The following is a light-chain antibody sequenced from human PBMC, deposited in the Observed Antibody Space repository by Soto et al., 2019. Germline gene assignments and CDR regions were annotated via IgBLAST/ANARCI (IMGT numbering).Light chain of an antibody. CDR1: SGSVSTTYY. CDR3: MLYMGGGLVV. J-gene: IGLJ2*01. Sequence: QTVVTQETSFSVSPGGTVTLTCGLTSGSVSTTYYPSWYQQTPGQPPRTLIYSTNIRSSGVPDRFSGSILGNKAALTITGAQADDESDYHCMLYMGGGLVVFGGGTKVTVL. CDR2: STN. V-gene: IGLV8-61*01.